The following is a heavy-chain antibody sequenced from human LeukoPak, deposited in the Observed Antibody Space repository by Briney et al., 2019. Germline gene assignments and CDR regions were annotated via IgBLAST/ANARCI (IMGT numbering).Heavy chain of an antibody. V-gene: IGHV3-30*02. CDR3: AKGSKAVLFTRDHYMDV. CDR2: IRYDGSNK. CDR1: GFTFSSYD. Sequence: PGGSLRLSCAASGFTFSSYDIHWVRQAPGKGLEWVAFIRYDGSNKYYADSVRGRFTISRDNSKNTLYLQMNSLRAEDTAVYFCAKGSKAVLFTRDHYMDVWGKGTTATISS. D-gene: IGHD6-19*01. J-gene: IGHJ6*03.